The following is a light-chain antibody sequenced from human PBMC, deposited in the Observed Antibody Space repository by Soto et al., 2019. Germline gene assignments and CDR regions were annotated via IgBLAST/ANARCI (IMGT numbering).Light chain of an antibody. CDR2: AAS. J-gene: IGKJ1*01. Sequence: IQLTKCPASVPASVGDSVTITCRASQCIXSWLAWYQKKPGKAPKLLIXAASSLQSGVPSRFSGSGSGRDFTLTISSLQSEDFAVYYCQHYNNWPTWTFGQGTKVDIK. V-gene: IGKV1-12*01. CDR1: QCIXSW. CDR3: QHYNNWPTWT.